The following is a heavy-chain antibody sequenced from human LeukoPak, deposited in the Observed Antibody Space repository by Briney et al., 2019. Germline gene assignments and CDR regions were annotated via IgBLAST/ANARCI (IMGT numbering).Heavy chain of an antibody. CDR3: ARQRPREYYFDY. CDR2: IYYSGST. V-gene: IGHV4-39*01. CDR1: GGSITSSGYY. Sequence: SETLSLTCTVSGGSITSSGYYWAWIRQPPGKGLEWIGSIYYSGSTYYSPSLKSRVTISVDTSKDQFSLKLSSMTAADTAVYYCARQRPREYYFDYWGQGTLVTVSS. J-gene: IGHJ4*02.